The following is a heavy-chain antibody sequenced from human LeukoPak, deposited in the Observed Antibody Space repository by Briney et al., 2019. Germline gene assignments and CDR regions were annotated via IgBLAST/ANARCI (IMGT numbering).Heavy chain of an antibody. CDR3: ARPTRGYSYGPIDY. CDR1: GGSISSYY. Sequence: SETLSLTCTVSGGSISSYYWSWIRQPPGKGLEWIGYIYYSGSTNYNPSLKRRVTISVDTSKNQFSLKLSSVTAADTAVYYCARPTRGYSYGPIDYWGQGTLVTVSS. J-gene: IGHJ4*02. V-gene: IGHV4-59*01. D-gene: IGHD5-18*01. CDR2: IYYSGST.